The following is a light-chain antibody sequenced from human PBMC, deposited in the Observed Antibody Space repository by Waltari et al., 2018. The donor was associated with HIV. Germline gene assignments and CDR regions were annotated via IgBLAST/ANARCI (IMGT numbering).Light chain of an antibody. CDR3: QVLDSNSDQYV. Sequence: SYVLTQPPSVSVAPGQMASLACGGNNIGSKTVHWYQQKPGQATLLVVYDDSDRPSGIPVRFSGSNSGHTATLTISRVEAGDEADYYCQVLDSNSDQYVFGSGTKVTVL. V-gene: IGLV3-21*02. CDR1: NIGSKT. CDR2: DDS. J-gene: IGLJ1*01.